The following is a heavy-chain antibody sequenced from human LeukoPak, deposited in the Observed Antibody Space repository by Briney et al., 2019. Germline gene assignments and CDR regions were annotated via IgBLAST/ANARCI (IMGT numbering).Heavy chain of an antibody. CDR2: IYLGDSDS. V-gene: IGHV5-51*01. CDR1: GYNFTSYW. CDR3: ARGHHVVVATATWASDAFDL. Sequence: GGSLKISCKGSGYNFTSYWIGWVRQMPGKGLEGMGIIYLGDSDSRLRPSLQGQVTISADKSISTAYQQWNSLKASDTAMYYCARGHHVVVATATWASDAFDLWGQGTMVTVSS. J-gene: IGHJ3*01. D-gene: IGHD2-21*02.